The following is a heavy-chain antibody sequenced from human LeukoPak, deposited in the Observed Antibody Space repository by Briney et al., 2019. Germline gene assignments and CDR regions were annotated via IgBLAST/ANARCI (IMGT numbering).Heavy chain of an antibody. Sequence: GRSLRLSCAASGFTFSSYAMHWVHQAPGKGLEWVAVISYDGSNKYYADSVKGRFTISRDNSKNTLYLQMNSLRAEDTAVYYCARAEMIVVVPAAMDVWGQGTTVTVSS. CDR3: ARAEMIVVVPAAMDV. J-gene: IGHJ6*02. V-gene: IGHV3-30-3*01. D-gene: IGHD2-2*01. CDR1: GFTFSSYA. CDR2: ISYDGSNK.